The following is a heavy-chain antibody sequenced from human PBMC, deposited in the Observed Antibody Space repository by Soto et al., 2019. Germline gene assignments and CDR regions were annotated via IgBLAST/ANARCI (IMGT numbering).Heavy chain of an antibody. Sequence: PGGSLRLSCAASGFTFSSYAMHWVRQAPGKGLEWVAVISYDGSNKYYADSVKGRFTISRDNSKNTLYLQVNSLRAEDTAVYYCARDTTAAGTDYWGQGTLVTVSS. CDR1: GFTFSSYA. V-gene: IGHV3-30-3*01. CDR3: ARDTTAAGTDY. J-gene: IGHJ4*02. D-gene: IGHD6-13*01. CDR2: ISYDGSNK.